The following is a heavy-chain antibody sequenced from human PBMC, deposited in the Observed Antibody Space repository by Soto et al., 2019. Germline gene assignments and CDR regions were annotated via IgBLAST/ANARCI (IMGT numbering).Heavy chain of an antibody. CDR3: AREAGYCSRTSCYRRAFDT. V-gene: IGHV3-74*03. CDR2: INTDGGSS. D-gene: IGHD2-2*01. CDR1: GFTFSGHW. Sequence: EVQLVESGGDLVQPGGSLSLSCAASGFTFSGHWMHWVRQVSGKGLEWVSRINTDGGSSAYADSVKGRFTISRDNAKNTRYLQMNGMRAADTAVYYCAREAGYCSRTSCYRRAFDTWGQGTTVTVSS. J-gene: IGHJ3*02.